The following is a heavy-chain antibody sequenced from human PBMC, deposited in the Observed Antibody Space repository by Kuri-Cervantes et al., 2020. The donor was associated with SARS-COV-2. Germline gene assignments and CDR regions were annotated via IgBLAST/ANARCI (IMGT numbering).Heavy chain of an antibody. J-gene: IGHJ3*02. CDR1: GYTFTSYG. CDR2: ISAYNGNK. CDR3: ARELTYNWNYEGHDAFDI. D-gene: IGHD1-7*01. V-gene: IGHV1-18*01. Sequence: ASVKVSCKASGYTFTSYGISWVRQAPGQGLEWMGWISAYNGNKNYAQKLQGRVNMTTDTSTSTAYMELRSLRSDDTAVYYCARELTYNWNYEGHDAFDIWGQGTMVTVSS.